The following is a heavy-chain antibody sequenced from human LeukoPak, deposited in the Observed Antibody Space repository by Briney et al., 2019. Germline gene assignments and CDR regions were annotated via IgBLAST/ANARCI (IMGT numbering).Heavy chain of an antibody. CDR1: GFTVSSNH. Sequence: QPGGSLRLSCAASGFTVSSNHMSWVRQAPGKGLEWVSVIYTGGSTYYAGSVKGRFTISRDNSKKTLYLQMNSLRAEDTAVYYCARVGSGWEFDHWGQGTLVTVSS. D-gene: IGHD6-19*01. CDR3: ARVGSGWEFDH. CDR2: IYTGGST. V-gene: IGHV3-53*01. J-gene: IGHJ4*02.